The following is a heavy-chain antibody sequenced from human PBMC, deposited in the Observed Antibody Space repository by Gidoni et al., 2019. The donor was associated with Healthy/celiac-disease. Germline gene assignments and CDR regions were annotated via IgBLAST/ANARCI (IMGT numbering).Heavy chain of an antibody. J-gene: IGHJ4*02. V-gene: IGHV3-23*01. Sequence: VKGRFTISRDNSKNTLYLQMNRLRAEDTAVYYCAKGRVGAKLRGGFEVYYFDYWGQGTLVTVSS. D-gene: IGHD1-26*01. CDR3: AKGRVGAKLRGGFEVYYFDY.